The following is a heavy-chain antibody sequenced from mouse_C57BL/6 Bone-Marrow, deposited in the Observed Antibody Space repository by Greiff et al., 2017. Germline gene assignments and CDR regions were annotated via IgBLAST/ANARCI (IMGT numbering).Heavy chain of an antibody. CDR1: GFTFSDYY. CDR3: ARDYYGIYFDV. Sequence: EVNVVESEGGLVQPGSSMKLSCTASGFTFSDYYMAWVRQVPEKGLEWVANINYDGSSTYYLDSLKSRFIISRDNAKNILYLQMSSLKSEDTATYYCARDYYGIYFDVWGTGTTVTVSS. J-gene: IGHJ1*03. CDR2: INYDGSST. D-gene: IGHD1-1*01. V-gene: IGHV5-16*01.